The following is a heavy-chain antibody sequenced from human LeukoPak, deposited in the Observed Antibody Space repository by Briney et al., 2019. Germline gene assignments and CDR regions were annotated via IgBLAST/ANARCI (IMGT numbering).Heavy chain of an antibody. D-gene: IGHD1-26*01. CDR1: GFTFRSYW. V-gene: IGHV3-74*01. CDR3: ATVGMGATIGY. CDR2: ISPDRTGT. J-gene: IGHJ4*02. Sequence: PGGSLRLSCAASGFTFRSYWMHWVRQAPGKGLVWVSRISPDRTGTNYADSVKGRFTISRDNAKNTLYLQMNSLRVEDTAVYYCATVGMGATIGYWGQGTLVTVSS.